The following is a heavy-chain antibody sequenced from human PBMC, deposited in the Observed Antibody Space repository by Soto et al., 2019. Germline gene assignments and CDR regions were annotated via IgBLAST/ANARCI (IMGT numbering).Heavy chain of an antibody. J-gene: IGHJ4*02. CDR3: ARHKDTSSRYLLPDF. CDR1: GGSISSRSYH. D-gene: IGHD6-13*01. Sequence: SETLSLTCTVSGGSISSRSYHWGWIRQPPGKGLEWIGSIYYSGNAYYNPSLKSRVAVSVDTSKNQFSLKVTSVTATDTAVYYCARHKDTSSRYLLPDFWGQGTLVTVSS. CDR2: IYYSGNA. V-gene: IGHV4-39*01.